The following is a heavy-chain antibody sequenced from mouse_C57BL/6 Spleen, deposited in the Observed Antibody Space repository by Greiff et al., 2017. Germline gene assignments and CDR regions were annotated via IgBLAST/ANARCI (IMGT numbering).Heavy chain of an antibody. J-gene: IGHJ3*01. CDR2: INPYNGGT. D-gene: IGHD1-1*01. Sequence: EVQGVESGPVLVKPGASVKMSCKASGYTFTDYYMNWVKQSHGKSLEWIGVINPYNGGTSYNQKFKGKATLTVDKSSSTAYMELNSLTSEDSAVYYCASSGSSPSYWGQGTLVTVSA. CDR3: ASSGSSPSY. CDR1: GYTFTDYY. V-gene: IGHV1-19*01.